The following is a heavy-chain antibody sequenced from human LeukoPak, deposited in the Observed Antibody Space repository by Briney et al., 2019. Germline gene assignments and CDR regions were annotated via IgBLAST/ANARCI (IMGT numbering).Heavy chain of an antibody. J-gene: IGHJ4*02. V-gene: IGHV3-30-3*01. CDR1: GFTFSSYA. Sequence: RSLRLSCAASGFTFSSYAMHWVRQAPGKGLEWVAVITYDGSNKYYADSVKGRFTISRDNSKNTLYLQMNSLRAEDTAVYYCARDLGAAAGVDYWGQGTLVTVSS. CDR3: ARDLGAAAGVDY. CDR2: ITYDGSNK. D-gene: IGHD6-13*01.